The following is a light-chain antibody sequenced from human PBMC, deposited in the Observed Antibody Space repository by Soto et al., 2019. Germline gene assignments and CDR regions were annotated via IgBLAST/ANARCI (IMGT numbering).Light chain of an antibody. V-gene: IGKV1-33*01. J-gene: IGKJ4*01. CDR2: DAS. CDR1: HDVSRN. CDR3: QQHNSMLS. Sequence: DIQMTQSPSSLSASVGDRVTIACQSSHDVSRNLNWFQQKPGEAPKLLIYDASNLERGVPSRFSASGSGTYFTYTISSLQPEEMATYYCQQHNSMLSSGGGTEIELK.